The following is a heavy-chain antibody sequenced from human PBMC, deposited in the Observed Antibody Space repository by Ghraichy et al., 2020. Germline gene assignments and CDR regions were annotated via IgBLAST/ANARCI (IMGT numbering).Heavy chain of an antibody. CDR1: GGSISSGSYY. CDR2: IYTSGST. D-gene: IGHD6-19*01. Sequence: SETLSLTCTVSGGSISSGSYYWSWIRQPAGKGLEWIGRIYTSGSTNYNPSLKSRVTISVDTSKNQFSLKLSTVTAADTAVYYCARGVAGIFLYWYFDLWGRGTLVTVSS. V-gene: IGHV4-61*02. CDR3: ARGVAGIFLYWYFDL. J-gene: IGHJ2*01.